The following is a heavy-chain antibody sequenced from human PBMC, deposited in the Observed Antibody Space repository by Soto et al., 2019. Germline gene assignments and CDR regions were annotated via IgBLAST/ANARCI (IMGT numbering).Heavy chain of an antibody. J-gene: IGHJ4*02. D-gene: IGHD2-2*01. CDR3: AGVPGGDYCTSTSCLYFFDH. V-gene: IGHV3-23*01. CDR2: ISDSGST. CDR1: GFTFSNHA. Sequence: EVQLLESGGALVQPGGSLRLSCAASGFTFSNHAMNWVRQAPGKGLEWVSTISDSGSTYYADSVKGRFTISRDNSKNTLYLQMNSLRAEDTAVYYCAGVPGGDYCTSTSCLYFFDHWGQGTLVIVSS.